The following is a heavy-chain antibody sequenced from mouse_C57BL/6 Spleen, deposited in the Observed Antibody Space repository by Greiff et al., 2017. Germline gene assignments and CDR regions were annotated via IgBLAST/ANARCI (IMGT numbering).Heavy chain of an antibody. Sequence: QVQLQQPGAELVKPGASVKVSCKASGYTFTSYWMHWVKQRPGQGLEWIGRIHPSDSDTNYHQKFKGKATLTVDKAASTSYMQVNSLTSEDSAVYYCAQITTVGSTDAYWGQGTLGTGSA. CDR3: AQITTVGSTDAY. D-gene: IGHD1-1*01. V-gene: IGHV1-74*01. CDR2: IHPSDSDT. CDR1: GYTFTSYW. J-gene: IGHJ3*01.